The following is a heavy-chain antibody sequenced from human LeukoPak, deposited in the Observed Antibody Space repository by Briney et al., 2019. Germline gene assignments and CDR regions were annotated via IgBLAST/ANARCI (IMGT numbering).Heavy chain of an antibody. CDR3: ARRRYNWNYVGYFDY. CDR2: INHSGST. Sequence: SETLSLTCAVYGGSFSGYYWSWIRQPPGKGLEWIGEINHSGSTNYNPSLKSRVTISVDTSKNQFSLKLSSVTAADTAVYYCARRRYNWNYVGYFDYWGQGTLVTVSS. J-gene: IGHJ4*02. CDR1: GGSFSGYY. V-gene: IGHV4-34*01. D-gene: IGHD1-7*01.